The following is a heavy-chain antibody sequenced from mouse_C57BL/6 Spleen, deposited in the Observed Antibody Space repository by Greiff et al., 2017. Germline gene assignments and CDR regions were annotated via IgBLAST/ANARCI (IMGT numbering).Heavy chain of an antibody. CDR3: ARWYGSSAMDY. CDR1: GYTFTSYW. CDR2: INPSNGGT. J-gene: IGHJ4*01. V-gene: IGHV1-53*01. D-gene: IGHD1-1*01. Sequence: QVQLQQPGTELVKPGAPVKLSCKASGYTFTSYWMPWVKQRPGQGLEWIGNINPSNGGTNYNEKFKSKATLTVDKSSSTAYMQLSSLTSEDSAVYYRARWYGSSAMDYKGQGTSVTVCS.